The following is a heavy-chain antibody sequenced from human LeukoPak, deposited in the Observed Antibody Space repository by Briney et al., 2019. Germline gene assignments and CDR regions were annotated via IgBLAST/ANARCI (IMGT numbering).Heavy chain of an antibody. V-gene: IGHV1-8*01. Sequence: ASVKVSCKDSGYTFASYDINWVRQATGQGLEWMGWMNPNSGNTGYTQKFQGRVTMTRDTSISTAYMELSSLRSEDTAVYYCARTLRRHCSGGSCYSPHLDYWGQGTLVTVSS. D-gene: IGHD2-15*01. CDR3: ARTLRRHCSGGSCYSPHLDY. J-gene: IGHJ4*02. CDR2: MNPNSGNT. CDR1: GYTFASYD.